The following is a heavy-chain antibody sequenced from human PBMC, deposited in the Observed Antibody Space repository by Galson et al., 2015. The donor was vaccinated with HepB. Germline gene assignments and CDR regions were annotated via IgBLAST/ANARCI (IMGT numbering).Heavy chain of an antibody. V-gene: IGHV4-34*01. CDR3: ARGRGGIAAAGTP. Sequence: SETLSLTCAVYGGSFSGYYWSWIRQPPGKGLEWIGEINHSGSTNYNPSLKSRVTISVDTSKNQFSLKLSSVTAADTAVYYCARGRGGIAAAGTPWGQGTLVTVSS. J-gene: IGHJ5*02. CDR2: INHSGST. CDR1: GGSFSGYY. D-gene: IGHD6-13*01.